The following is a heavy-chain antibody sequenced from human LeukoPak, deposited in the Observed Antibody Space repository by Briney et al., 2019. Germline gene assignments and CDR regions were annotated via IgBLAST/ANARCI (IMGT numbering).Heavy chain of an antibody. Sequence: GASVKVSCKASGYTFTSYGISWVRQAPGQGLEWMGWISAYNGNTNYAQKLQGRVTMTTDTSASTAYMELSSLRSEDTAVYYCAFDSSGYYYGIDYWGQGTLVTVSS. CDR1: GYTFTSYG. CDR2: ISAYNGNT. CDR3: AFDSSGYYYGIDY. J-gene: IGHJ4*02. D-gene: IGHD3-22*01. V-gene: IGHV1-18*01.